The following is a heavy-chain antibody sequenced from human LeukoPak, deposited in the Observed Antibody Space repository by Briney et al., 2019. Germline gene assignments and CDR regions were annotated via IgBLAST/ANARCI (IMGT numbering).Heavy chain of an antibody. D-gene: IGHD6-19*01. CDR3: ARRRVYSSGWYWDY. J-gene: IGHJ4*02. Sequence: ASVKVSCKASGYTFTSYGINWVRQATGQGLEWMGWMNPNSGNTGYAQKFQGRVTMTRNTSISTAYMELSSLRSEDTAVYYCARRRVYSSGWYWDYWGQGTLVTVSS. CDR2: MNPNSGNT. V-gene: IGHV1-8*01. CDR1: GYTFTSYG.